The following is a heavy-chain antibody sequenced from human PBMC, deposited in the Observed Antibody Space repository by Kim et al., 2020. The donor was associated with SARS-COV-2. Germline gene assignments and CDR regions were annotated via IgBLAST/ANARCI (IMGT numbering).Heavy chain of an antibody. J-gene: IGHJ3*01. D-gene: IGHD3-10*01. CDR2: ISGSGNRE. V-gene: IGHV3-23*01. CDR3: VRQVAGSNFDV. CDR1: GFTFTSHD. Sequence: GGSLRLSCGASGFTFTSHDLQWVRQAPGKGPEWVSRISGSGNREFYADSVKGRFTISRDNSKNTVYLHLNIVRAEDTATYYCVRQVAGSNFDVWGQGTMV.